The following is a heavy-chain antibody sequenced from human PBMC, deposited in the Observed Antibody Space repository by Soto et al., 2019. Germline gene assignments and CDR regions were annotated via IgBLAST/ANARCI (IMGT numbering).Heavy chain of an antibody. CDR1: GGTFSSYT. V-gene: IGHV1-69*02. J-gene: IGHJ6*02. D-gene: IGHD3-10*01. Sequence: QVQLVQSGAEVKKPGSSVKVSCKASGGTFSSYTISWVRQAPGQGLEWMGRIIPILGIADYAQKFPGRVTITEDNPTSTADMELSSLRSEDTAGYYCARGGGSDPWTGGGMEVWGQGTTVTVSS. CDR2: IIPILGIA. CDR3: ARGGGSDPWTGGGMEV.